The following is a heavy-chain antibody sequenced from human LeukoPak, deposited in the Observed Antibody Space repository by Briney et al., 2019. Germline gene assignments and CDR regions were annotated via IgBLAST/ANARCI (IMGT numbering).Heavy chain of an antibody. D-gene: IGHD2-2*02. V-gene: IGHV3-20*04. Sequence: PGESLRLSCEASGVTFGDYGMSWVRQGRGKGPEWVSGITRNGDTTSYADSVNGRFTISRDNAKNCLYLQMNSLRAEATAFYYCARGYNHGPIDMWGQGTLVTVSS. CDR2: ITRNGDTT. CDR3: ARGYNHGPIDM. CDR1: GVTFGDYG. J-gene: IGHJ3*02.